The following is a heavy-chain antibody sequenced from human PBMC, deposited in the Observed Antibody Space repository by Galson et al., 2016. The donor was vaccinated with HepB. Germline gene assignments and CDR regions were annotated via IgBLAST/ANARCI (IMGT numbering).Heavy chain of an antibody. V-gene: IGHV3-23*01. CDR3: GKEKGTGYSPFDY. Sequence: SLRLSCAASGFTFTNYAMSWVRQAPGKGLEWVSGISGSGSGTYYTDSVKGRFTISRDNSKNTLYLQMNSLRAEDTAFYYRGKEKGTGYSPFDYWGQGTLVTVSS. CDR2: ISGSGSGT. CDR1: GFTFTNYA. D-gene: IGHD2-8*02. J-gene: IGHJ4*02.